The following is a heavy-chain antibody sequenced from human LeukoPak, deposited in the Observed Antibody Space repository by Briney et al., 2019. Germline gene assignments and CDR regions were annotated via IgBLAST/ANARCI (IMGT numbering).Heavy chain of an antibody. J-gene: IGHJ4*02. CDR1: GFTFSSFA. V-gene: IGHV3-23*01. D-gene: IGHD3-22*01. Sequence: GGSLRLSCAASGFTFSSFAMSWVRQAPGKGLEWVSTISGSGGSTSYADSVKGRFTISRDNSKNTLYLQMNSLRAEDTALYYCAKNSRSSGYYLDYWGQGTLATVSS. CDR3: AKNSRSSGYYLDY. CDR2: ISGSGGST.